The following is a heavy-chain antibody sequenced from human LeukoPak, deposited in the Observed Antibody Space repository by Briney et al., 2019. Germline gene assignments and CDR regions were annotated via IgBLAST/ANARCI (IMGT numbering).Heavy chain of an antibody. Sequence: GGSLRLSCAASGFTFSDYYMSWIRQAPGKGLEWVSYISSSGSTIYYADSVKGRFTISRDNAKNSLYLQMNSLRAEDTAVYYYARDQSDSSGYFGPLRYFDYWGQGTLVTVSS. D-gene: IGHD3-22*01. CDR1: GFTFSDYY. V-gene: IGHV3-11*01. CDR2: ISSSGSTI. J-gene: IGHJ4*02. CDR3: ARDQSDSSGYFGPLRYFDY.